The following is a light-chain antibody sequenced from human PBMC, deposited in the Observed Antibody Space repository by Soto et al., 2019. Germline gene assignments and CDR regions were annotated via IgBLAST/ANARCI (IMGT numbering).Light chain of an antibody. CDR1: QSVSNN. Sequence: EIVLTQSPGTLSLSPGERATLSCRASQSVSNNYLAWYQQKPGQAPRLLIYGASTRATGIPARFSGSGSGTEFTLTISSLQSEDFAVYYCQHYNTWPWTFGQGTKVDI. V-gene: IGKV3-15*01. CDR3: QHYNTWPWT. J-gene: IGKJ1*01. CDR2: GAS.